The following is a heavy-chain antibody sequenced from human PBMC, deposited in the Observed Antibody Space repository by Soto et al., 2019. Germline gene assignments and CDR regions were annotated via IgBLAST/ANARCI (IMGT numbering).Heavy chain of an antibody. V-gene: IGHV3-11*01. J-gene: IGHJ4*02. Sequence: QVQLVESGGDLVKPGGSLRLSCAASGYTFSDYYMSWNRQAPGKGMEWISYIDTSGTKIYYADSVKGRFTITRDNAKNSLYLGMSRRIAVHTAVYYWGSHYVMRSGCLAPGDYWGQGTLVSVSS. CDR2: IDTSGTKI. CDR1: GYTFSDYY. D-gene: IGHD4-17*01. CDR3: GSHYVMRSGCLAPGDY.